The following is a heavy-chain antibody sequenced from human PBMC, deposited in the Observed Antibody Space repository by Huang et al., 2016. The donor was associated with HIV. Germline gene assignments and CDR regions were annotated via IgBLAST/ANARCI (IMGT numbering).Heavy chain of an antibody. Sequence: QMQLVQSGAEVKKTGSSVKVSCKASGQSFTYRDLHWGRQAPGQTIEWRGGNTPLNGNNNYAQKYPDRVIISRDMYVSTAYMELKRLTSEDTAIFYCAGSGYYSWFDPWGQGTLVTVSS. CDR1: GQSFTYRD. CDR3: AGSGYYSWFDP. CDR2: NTPLNGNN. J-gene: IGHJ5*02. D-gene: IGHD5-18*01. V-gene: IGHV1-45*02.